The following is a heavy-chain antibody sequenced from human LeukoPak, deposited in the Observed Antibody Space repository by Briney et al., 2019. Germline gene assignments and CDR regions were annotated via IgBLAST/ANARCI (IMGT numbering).Heavy chain of an antibody. Sequence: PGGSLRLSCAVSGFTLSDYGIHWVRQAPGKGLEWLTIISSDGTIKYADSVKGRFTISRDNSKNTLYLQMNSLRAEDTAVYYCARGAYYYDSSSTGGAFDIWGQGTMVIVSS. CDR2: ISSDGTIK. D-gene: IGHD3-22*01. CDR1: GFTLSDYG. V-gene: IGHV3-33*01. CDR3: ARGAYYYDSSSTGGAFDI. J-gene: IGHJ3*02.